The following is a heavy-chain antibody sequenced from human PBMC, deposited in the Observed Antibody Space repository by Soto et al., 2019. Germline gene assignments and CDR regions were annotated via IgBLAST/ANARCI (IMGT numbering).Heavy chain of an antibody. V-gene: IGHV4-34*01. CDR1: GGSFSGYY. Sequence: SETLPLTCAVYGGSFSGYYWSWIRQPPGKGLEWIGEINHSGSTNYNPSLKSRVTISVDTSKNQFSLKLSSVTAADTAVYYCARGVTMVRGVIIRYYYGMDVWGQGTTVTVSS. CDR3: ARGVTMVRGVIIRYYYGMDV. D-gene: IGHD3-10*01. CDR2: INHSGST. J-gene: IGHJ6*02.